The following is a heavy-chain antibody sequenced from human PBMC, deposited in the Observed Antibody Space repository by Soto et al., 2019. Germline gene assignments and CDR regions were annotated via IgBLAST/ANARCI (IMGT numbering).Heavy chain of an antibody. V-gene: IGHV3-66*01. CDR2: IYSGGST. J-gene: IGHJ4*02. Sequence: EVQLVESGGGLVKPGGSLRLSCAASGFTFSSSYMSWVRQAPGKGLEWVSLIYSGGSTYYADSVKGRFTISRDNSKNTLYLQMNSLRAEDTAVYYCATGKRYYYDSSGYYYLDHWGQGTLVAVSS. CDR3: ATGKRYYYDSSGYYYLDH. D-gene: IGHD3-22*01. CDR1: GFTFSSSY.